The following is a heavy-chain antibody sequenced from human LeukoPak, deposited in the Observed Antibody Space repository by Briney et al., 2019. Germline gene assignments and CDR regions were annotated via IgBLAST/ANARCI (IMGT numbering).Heavy chain of an antibody. CDR1: GGSISSSSYS. CDR3: ARHQWLDEPYFDY. J-gene: IGHJ4*02. D-gene: IGHD6-19*01. Sequence: SETLSLTCTVSGGSISSSSYSWGWIRQPPGQGLEWIGSIYYSGSTYYNPSLKSRVTISVDTSKNQFSLKLSSVTAADTAVYYCARHQWLDEPYFDYWGQGTLVTVSS. CDR2: IYYSGST. V-gene: IGHV4-39*01.